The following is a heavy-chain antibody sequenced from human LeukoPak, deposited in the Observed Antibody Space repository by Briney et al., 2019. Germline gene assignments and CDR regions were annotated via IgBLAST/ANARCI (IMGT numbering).Heavy chain of an antibody. J-gene: IGHJ4*02. CDR3: ARAAYCSSTSCPDY. CDR2: ISAYNGNT. CDR1: GYTFTSYG. Sequence: ASVKVSCKASGYTFTSYGISWVRQAPGQGLEWVRWISAYNGNTNYAQKLQGRVTMTTDTSTSTAYMELRSLRSDDTAVYYCARAAYCSSTSCPDYWGQGTLVTVSS. D-gene: IGHD2-2*01. V-gene: IGHV1-18*01.